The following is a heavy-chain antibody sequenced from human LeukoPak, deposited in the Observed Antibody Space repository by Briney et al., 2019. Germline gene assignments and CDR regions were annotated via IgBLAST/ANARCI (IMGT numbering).Heavy chain of an antibody. D-gene: IGHD6-13*01. CDR2: IYYSGSS. CDR3: AREGQQLAFDY. Sequence: SETLSLTCTGSGGSISSYYWSWIRQPPGKGLEWIGYIYYSGSSNYNPSLKSRVTISVDTSKNQFSLKLSSVTAADTAVYYCAREGQQLAFDYWGQGTLVTVS. CDR1: GGSISSYY. J-gene: IGHJ4*02. V-gene: IGHV4-59*01.